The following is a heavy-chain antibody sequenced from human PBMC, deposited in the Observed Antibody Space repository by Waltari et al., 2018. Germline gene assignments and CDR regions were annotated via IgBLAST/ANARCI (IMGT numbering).Heavy chain of an antibody. Sequence: VHVVESGGGVVQPGGSLRLSCAASGFTLGHYVMHWGRQAPGKGLEWVAVIQYDGSIKNYADSVKGRFTISRENSKNTLYLEMKSLRAEDTAVYYCAREYSRICFHALDGWGQGTAVTVSS. CDR3: AREYSRICFHALDG. D-gene: IGHD6-13*01. J-gene: IGHJ6*02. V-gene: IGHV3-33*05. CDR2: IQYDGSIK. CDR1: GFTLGHYV.